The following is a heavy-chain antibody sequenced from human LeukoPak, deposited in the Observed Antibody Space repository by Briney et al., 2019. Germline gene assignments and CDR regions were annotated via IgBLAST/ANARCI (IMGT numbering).Heavy chain of an antibody. Sequence: GGSLRLSCAVSGFTFSSQSINWVRQAPGRGLEWVSSISGNSVYIYYSDSVRGRFTISRDNAKNSLYLQMNSLRVEDTAVYYCARGETTGDKPGFDSWGQGTLVTVSS. D-gene: IGHD1-14*01. V-gene: IGHV3-21*01. CDR3: ARGETTGDKPGFDS. CDR2: ISGNSVYI. J-gene: IGHJ4*02. CDR1: GFTFSSQS.